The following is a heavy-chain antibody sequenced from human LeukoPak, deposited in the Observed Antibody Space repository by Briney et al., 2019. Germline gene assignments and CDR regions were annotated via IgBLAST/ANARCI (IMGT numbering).Heavy chain of an antibody. V-gene: IGHV1-18*03. CDR1: GYTFNSYG. D-gene: IGHD3-3*01. CDR2: ISAYKGNT. J-gene: IGHJ6*03. Sequence: ASVKVSCKASGYTFNSYGISWVRQAPGQGLEWMGWISAYKGNTNYAQKFQGRVTMTTDTSTSTAYMELSSLRSEDMAVYYCARARYETRIWPKSRYDYYHYMDVWGKGTTVTVSS. CDR3: ARARYETRIWPKSRYDYYHYMDV.